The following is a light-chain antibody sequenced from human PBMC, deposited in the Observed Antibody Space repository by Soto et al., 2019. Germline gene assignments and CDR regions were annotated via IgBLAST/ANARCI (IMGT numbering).Light chain of an antibody. J-gene: IGKJ4*01. CDR2: GAS. CDR1: QSVSSSY. CDR3: QKYGSSPLT. V-gene: IGKV3-20*01. Sequence: EIVLTQSPGTLSLSPGERATLSCRASQSVSSSYLAWYQQKPGQAPRLLIYGASSRATGIPDRFSGSGSGTDFTLTIRRLEPEDFAVYYCQKYGSSPLTFGGGTEVEIK.